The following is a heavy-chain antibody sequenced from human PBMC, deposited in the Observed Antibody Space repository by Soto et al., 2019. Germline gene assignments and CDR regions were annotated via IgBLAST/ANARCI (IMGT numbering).Heavy chain of an antibody. V-gene: IGHV1-69*01. J-gene: IGHJ4*02. D-gene: IGHD3-22*01. CDR1: GGTFSRHA. CDR2: IIPIFGTA. CDR3: ARGWGYDSNDYYYAY. Sequence: QVQLVQSGAEVRKPGSSVKVSCKASGGTFSRHAISWVRQAPGQGLEWMGGIIPIFGTANHAQKFQGRVTIIAYESTSTVYMVLSSLRSEVTAMYYCARGWGYDSNDYYYAYWGQGTLVIGSS.